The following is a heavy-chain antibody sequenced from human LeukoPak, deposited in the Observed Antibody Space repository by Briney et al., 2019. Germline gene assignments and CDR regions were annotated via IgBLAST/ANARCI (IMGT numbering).Heavy chain of an antibody. CDR3: AKRGSYFGGFDY. CDR1: GFAFSNND. Sequence: GGSLRLSCAASGFAFSNNDMSWARQPPGRGLNWSSAITGTGGSTYYADSVKGRFAISRDNSKNTLSLQMDSLRVEDTALYYCAKRGSYFGGFDYWGQGTLLTVPS. D-gene: IGHD3-10*01. V-gene: IGHV3-23*01. CDR2: ITGTGGST. J-gene: IGHJ4*02.